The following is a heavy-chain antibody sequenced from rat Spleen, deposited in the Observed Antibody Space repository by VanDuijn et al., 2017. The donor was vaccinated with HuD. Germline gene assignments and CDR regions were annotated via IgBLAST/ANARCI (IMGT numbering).Heavy chain of an antibody. V-gene: IGHV5-27*01. CDR1: GFTFSNYY. J-gene: IGHJ2*01. Sequence: EVQLVESGGGLVQPGRSLKLSCAVSGFTFSNYYMAWVRQAPTKGLEWVAYISTGGGGTYYRDSVKGRFTISRDNAKSTLYLQMDSLRSEDTATYYCAKRGWYYFDYWGQGVMVTVSS. CDR3: AKRGWYYFDY. CDR2: ISTGGGGT.